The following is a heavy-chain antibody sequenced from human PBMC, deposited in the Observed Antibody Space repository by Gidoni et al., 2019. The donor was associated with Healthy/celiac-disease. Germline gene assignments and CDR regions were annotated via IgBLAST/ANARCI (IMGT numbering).Heavy chain of an antibody. Sequence: QVQLVESGGGVVQPGRSLRLSCAASGFTFSSYGMHWVRQAPGKGLEWVAVISYDGSNKYYADSVKGRFTISRDNSKNTLYLQMNSLRAEDTAVYYCAKDLNLWGQGTLVTVSS. V-gene: IGHV3-30*18. CDR2: ISYDGSNK. CDR3: AKDLNL. J-gene: IGHJ5*02. CDR1: GFTFSSYG.